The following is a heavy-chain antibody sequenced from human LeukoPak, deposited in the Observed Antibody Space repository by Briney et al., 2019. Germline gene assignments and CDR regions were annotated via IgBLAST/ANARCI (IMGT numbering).Heavy chain of an antibody. D-gene: IGHD7-27*01. V-gene: IGHV3-23*01. J-gene: IGHJ2*01. CDR2: ISGSGGST. Sequence: PGGSLRLSCAASGFSFSGYAMSWVRQAPGKGLEWVSAISGSGGSTYYADSVKGRFTISRDNSKDTLYLQMNSLRAEDTAVYYCAKGTKLTGDRGNWYFDLWGRGTLVTVSS. CDR3: AKGTKLTGDRGNWYFDL. CDR1: GFSFSGYA.